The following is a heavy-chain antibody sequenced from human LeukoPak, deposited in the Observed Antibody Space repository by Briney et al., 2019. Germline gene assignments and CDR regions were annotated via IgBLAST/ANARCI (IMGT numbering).Heavy chain of an antibody. CDR3: VRPYYYDSRIDP. J-gene: IGHJ5*02. CDR2: TYYSGST. D-gene: IGHD3-22*01. CDR1: GVSISSGDYY. Sequence: SETLSLTCTVSGVSISSGDYYWSWIRQPPGKGLEWIGYTYYSGSTYYNPSLKSRVTISVDTSKNQFSLKLSSATAADTAVYYCVRPYYYDSRIDPWGQGTRVTVSS. V-gene: IGHV4-30-4*01.